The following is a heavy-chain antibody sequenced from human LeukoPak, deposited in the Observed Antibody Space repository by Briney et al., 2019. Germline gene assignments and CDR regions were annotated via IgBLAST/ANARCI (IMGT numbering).Heavy chain of an antibody. Sequence: GGSLRLSCVGSGFSFSTYDMGWVRQTPGKGLEWVSAISNTGGYTEDADSVKGRFTISRDNSQNTLFLQMHSLRAEDTAVYYCAKKPATIKFPFDIWGQGTLVTVSP. CDR2: ISNTGGYT. D-gene: IGHD5-24*01. CDR3: AKKPATIKFPFDI. CDR1: GFSFSTYD. V-gene: IGHV3-23*01. J-gene: IGHJ4*02.